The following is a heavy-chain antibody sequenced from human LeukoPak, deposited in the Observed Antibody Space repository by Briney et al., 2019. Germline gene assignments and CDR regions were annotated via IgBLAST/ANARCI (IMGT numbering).Heavy chain of an antibody. J-gene: IGHJ4*02. CDR1: GGSISSYY. CDR2: IYYSGST. V-gene: IGHV4-59*01. CDR3: ARDRRVYGSGPYYFDY. D-gene: IGHD3-10*01. Sequence: SETLSLTCTVSGGSISSYYWSWIRQPPGKGLEWIGYIYYSGSTNYNPSLKSRVTISVDTSKNQFSLKLSSVTAADTAVYYCARDRRVYGSGPYYFDYWGQGTLVTVTS.